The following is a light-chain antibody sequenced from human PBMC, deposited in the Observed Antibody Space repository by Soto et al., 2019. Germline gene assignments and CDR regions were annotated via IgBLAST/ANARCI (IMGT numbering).Light chain of an antibody. CDR1: SSNVGSYKL. J-gene: IGLJ1*01. Sequence: SVLAQPASVSGSPGQSITICFTGASSNVGSYKLVSWYQQHPGKAPKLMIFEVNKRPSGVSNRFSGSKSGNTASLTISGLKVEDEADYYCCSSGGSPTYVFGTGTKVTVL. CDR3: CSSGGSPTYV. CDR2: EVN. V-gene: IGLV2-23*02.